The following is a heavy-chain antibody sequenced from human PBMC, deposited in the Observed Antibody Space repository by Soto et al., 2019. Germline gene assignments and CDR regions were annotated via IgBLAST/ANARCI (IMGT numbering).Heavy chain of an antibody. CDR3: ARDNDRPQLGGNYYYILDV. V-gene: IGHV1-69*05. CDR2: IMPIFRTP. CDR1: GGTFRNSA. D-gene: IGHD1-1*01. Sequence: QVQLEQSGPEVKKPGSSVKVSCKASGGTFRNSAISWVRQAPGQGLEWMGGIMPIFRTPDYAQKFQGRVTXPXDXPASPAYMELTGLRSDDTAVYYCARDNDRPQLGGNYYYILDVWGHGTTVTVSS. J-gene: IGHJ6*02.